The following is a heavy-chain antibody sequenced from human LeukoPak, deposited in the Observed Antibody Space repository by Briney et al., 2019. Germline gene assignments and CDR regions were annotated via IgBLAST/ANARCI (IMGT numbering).Heavy chain of an antibody. CDR3: ATRSPQENDYYYGMDV. V-gene: IGHV3-53*01. CDR2: INSGDST. Sequence: PGGSLRLSCAASGFAVSNNYMSWVRQAPGKGLEWVSLINSGDSTYYADSVKGRFTISRDNSKNTLYPQMNSLRAEDTAVYYCATRSPQENDYYYGMDVWGQGTTVTVSS. D-gene: IGHD6-19*01. CDR1: GFAVSNNY. J-gene: IGHJ6*02.